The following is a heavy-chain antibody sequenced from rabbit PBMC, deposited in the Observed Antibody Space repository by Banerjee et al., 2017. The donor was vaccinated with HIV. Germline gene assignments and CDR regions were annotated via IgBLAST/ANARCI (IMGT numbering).Heavy chain of an antibody. D-gene: IGHD1-1*01. CDR3: AREDGGVGGYDNNL. J-gene: IGHJ4*01. CDR2: MNTISGDT. CDR1: GFSFRNGYV. Sequence: QEQLEESGGDLVKPAGSLTLTCPASGFSFRNGYVMCWVRQAPGKGLEWIACMNTISGDTVYATWAKGRVTISKTSSTTVTLQMTSLTAADTATYFCAREDGGVGGYDNNLWGQGTLVTGS. V-gene: IGHV1S45*01.